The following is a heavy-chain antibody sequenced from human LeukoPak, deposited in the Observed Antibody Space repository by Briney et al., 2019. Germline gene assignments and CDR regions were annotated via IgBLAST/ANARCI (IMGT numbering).Heavy chain of an antibody. V-gene: IGHV3-7*01. CDR2: IKQDRSEK. D-gene: IGHD2-15*01. CDR1: GFTFSSYW. J-gene: IGHJ6*02. CDR3: ARWSHYCSGGSCYGRYYYYYYGMDV. Sequence: GGSLRLSCAASGFTFSSYWMSWVRQAPGKGLEWVANIKQDRSEKYYVDSVKGRFTISRDNAKNSLYLQMNSLRAEDTAVYYCARWSHYCSGGSCYGRYYYYYYGMDVWGQGTTVTVSS.